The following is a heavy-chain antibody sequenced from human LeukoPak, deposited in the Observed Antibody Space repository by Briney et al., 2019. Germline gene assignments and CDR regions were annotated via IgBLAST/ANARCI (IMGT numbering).Heavy chain of an antibody. Sequence: GGSLRLSCAASGFTFSSYAMHWVRQAPGKGLEWVAVISYDGSNKYYADSVKGRFTISRDNSKNTLYLQMNSLRAEDTAVYYCARDSGGIAARGVSWFDPWGQGTLVTVSS. J-gene: IGHJ5*02. CDR1: GFTFSSYA. CDR3: ARDSGGIAARGVSWFDP. CDR2: ISYDGSNK. D-gene: IGHD6-6*01. V-gene: IGHV3-30-3*01.